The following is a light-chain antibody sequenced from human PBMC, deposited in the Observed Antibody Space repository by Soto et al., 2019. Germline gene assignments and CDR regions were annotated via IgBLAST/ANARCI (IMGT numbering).Light chain of an antibody. CDR1: QSVNNY. V-gene: IGKV3-11*01. CDR3: QQRSNCHALT. Sequence: EIVLTQSPATLSLSPGERATLSCRASQSVNNYLAWYQQNPGQAPKLLIYNASNRATGVPTRFSGSGSGTDFTITIISLEPEEFAVYYYQQRSNCHALTFGGGTKVEIK. J-gene: IGKJ4*01. CDR2: NAS.